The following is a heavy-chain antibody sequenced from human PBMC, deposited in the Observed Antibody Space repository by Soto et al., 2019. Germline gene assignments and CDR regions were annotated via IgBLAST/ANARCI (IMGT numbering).Heavy chain of an antibody. Sequence: PGESLKISCKGSGYGFYGYWIGWVRQMPGKGLEWMGIIYPDDSNTRYSPYFQGQVTISADKSISTAYLQWSSLMASYTGMYYCARFGGSTFSKPQFDYWGQGTLVTVSS. D-gene: IGHD2-2*01. CDR1: GYGFYGYW. CDR3: ARFGGSTFSKPQFDY. V-gene: IGHV5-51*01. CDR2: IYPDDSNT. J-gene: IGHJ4*02.